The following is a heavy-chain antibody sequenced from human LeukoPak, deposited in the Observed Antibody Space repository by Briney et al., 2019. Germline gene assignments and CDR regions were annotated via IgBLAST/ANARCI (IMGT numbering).Heavy chain of an antibody. D-gene: IGHD5-12*01. Sequence: SVTVSCEASGGTFSSYAISWVRQAPGQGLEWMGGIIPIFGTANYAQKVQGRVTITADESTSTAYMELSSLRSEDTAVYYCARVHVEIVAYWYFDLWGRGTLVTVSS. CDR3: ARVHVEIVAYWYFDL. CDR1: GGTFSSYA. J-gene: IGHJ2*01. V-gene: IGHV1-69*01. CDR2: IIPIFGTA.